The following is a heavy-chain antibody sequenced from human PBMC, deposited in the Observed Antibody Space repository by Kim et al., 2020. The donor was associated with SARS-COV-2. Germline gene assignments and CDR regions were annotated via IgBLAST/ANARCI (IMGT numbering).Heavy chain of an antibody. CDR3: ALPRADSGYDYYYYYGMDV. V-gene: IGHV1-69*13. J-gene: IGHJ6*02. Sequence: SVKVSCKASGGTFSSYAISWVRQAPGQGLEWMGGIIPIFGTANYAQKFQGRVTITADESTSTAYMELSSLRSEDTAVYYCALPRADSGYDYYYYYGMDVWGQGTTVTVSS. CDR2: IIPIFGTA. CDR1: GGTFSSYA. D-gene: IGHD5-12*01.